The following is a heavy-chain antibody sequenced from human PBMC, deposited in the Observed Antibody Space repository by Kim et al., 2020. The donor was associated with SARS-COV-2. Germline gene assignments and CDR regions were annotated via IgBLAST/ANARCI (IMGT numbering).Heavy chain of an antibody. J-gene: IGHJ6*02. CDR1: GGSFSGYY. V-gene: IGHV4-34*01. D-gene: IGHD2-15*01. CDR2: INHSGST. CDR3: ARGGREYYYGMDV. Sequence: SETLSLTCAVYGGSFSGYYWSWIRQPPGKGLEWIGEINHSGSTNYNPSLKSRVTISVDTSKNQFSLKLSSVTAADTAVYYCARGGREYYYGMDVWGQGTT.